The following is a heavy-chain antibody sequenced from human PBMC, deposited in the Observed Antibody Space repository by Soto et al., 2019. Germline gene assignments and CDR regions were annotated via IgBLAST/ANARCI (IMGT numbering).Heavy chain of an antibody. CDR2: IIPIFGTA. CDR3: ARGLRSSGWFAYYYYYGMDV. V-gene: IGHV1-69*13. J-gene: IGHJ6*02. Sequence: SVKVYCKASGGTFSSYAIRWVRRAPGQGLEWMGGIIPIFGTANYAQKFQGRVTITADESTSTAYMELSSLRSEDTAVYYCARGLRSSGWFAYYYYYGMDVWGQGTTVTVSS. D-gene: IGHD6-19*01. CDR1: GGTFSSYA.